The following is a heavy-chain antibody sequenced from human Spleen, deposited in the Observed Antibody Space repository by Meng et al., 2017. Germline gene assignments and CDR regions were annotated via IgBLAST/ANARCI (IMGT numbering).Heavy chain of an antibody. V-gene: IGHV1-69*01. CDR2: IITYLGNP. CDR3: ARGGFSYQLLTRLAY. Sequence: VQPGVGVEKPGASGTVPCKSSGGTFTSHAISWVRQAPGPWLEWMGGIITYLGNPNSAQKCQGRVTITAYDSTSTVYMALRTLRSEDTAVYYCARGGFSYQLLTRLAYWGQGTLVTVSS. J-gene: IGHJ4*02. D-gene: IGHD2-2*01. CDR1: GGTFTSHA.